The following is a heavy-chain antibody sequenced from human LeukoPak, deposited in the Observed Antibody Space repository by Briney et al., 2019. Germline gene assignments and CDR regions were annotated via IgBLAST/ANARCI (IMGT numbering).Heavy chain of an antibody. J-gene: IGHJ3*02. Sequence: ASVKVSCKASGGTFSSYAINWVRQATGQGLEWMGWMNPNSGNTGYAQKFQGRVTITRNTSISTAYMELSSLRSEDTAVYYCARALGSSSWYVAAFDIWGQGTMVTVSS. CDR3: ARALGSSSWYVAAFDI. V-gene: IGHV1-8*03. D-gene: IGHD6-13*01. CDR2: MNPNSGNT. CDR1: GGTFSSYA.